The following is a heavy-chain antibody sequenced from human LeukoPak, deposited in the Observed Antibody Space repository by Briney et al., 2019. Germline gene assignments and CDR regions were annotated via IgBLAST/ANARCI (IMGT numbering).Heavy chain of an antibody. J-gene: IGHJ4*02. D-gene: IGHD3-22*01. CDR3: AREGSYYDSSGTDY. Sequence: GASVKVSCKASGYTFTSYGISWVRQAPGQGLEWMGWTSAYNGNTNYAQKLQGRVTMTTDTSTSTAYMELRSLRSDDTAVYYCAREGSYYDSSGTDYWGQGTLVSVSS. V-gene: IGHV1-18*01. CDR2: TSAYNGNT. CDR1: GYTFTSYG.